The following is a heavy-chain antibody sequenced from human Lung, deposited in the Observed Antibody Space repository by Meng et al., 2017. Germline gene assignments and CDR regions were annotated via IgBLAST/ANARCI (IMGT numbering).Heavy chain of an antibody. Sequence: QGQLKGSGPGLVKPSGTLSLTCGVSGGSISSSNWWSWVRQPPGKGLEWIGEIYHSGSTNYNPSLKSRVTISVDKSKNQFSLKLSSVTAADTAVYYCARGSITMVRGVSVFDPWGQGTLVTVSS. J-gene: IGHJ5*02. CDR1: GGSISSSNW. V-gene: IGHV4-4*02. D-gene: IGHD3-10*01. CDR2: IYHSGST. CDR3: ARGSITMVRGVSVFDP.